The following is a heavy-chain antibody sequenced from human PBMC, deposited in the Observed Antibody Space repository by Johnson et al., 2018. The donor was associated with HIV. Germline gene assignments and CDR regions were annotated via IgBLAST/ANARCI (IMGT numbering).Heavy chain of an antibody. J-gene: IGHJ3*02. D-gene: IGHD1-26*01. V-gene: IGHV3-23*04. Sequence: VQLVESGGGLVKPGGSLRLSCAASGFTFSDYYMSWIRQAPGKGLEWVSGINWNGGSTGYADSVKGRFTISRDNSKNTLYLQMNSLRAEDTAVYYCAAPSLGGATFDAFDIWGQGTMVTVSS. CDR3: AAPSLGGATFDAFDI. CDR1: GFTFSDYY. CDR2: INWNGGST.